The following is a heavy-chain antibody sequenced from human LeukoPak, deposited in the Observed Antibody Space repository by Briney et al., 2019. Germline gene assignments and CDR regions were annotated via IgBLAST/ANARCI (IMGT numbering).Heavy chain of an antibody. Sequence: PSQTLSLTCTVSGDSISSGDYYWSWFRQHRGKGLEWIGYIYYSGNTYYNPSLKSRVTISVDTSKNQFSLKLSSVTAADTAVYYCARRGGFICSGGSCYGWFDPWGQGTLVTVSS. J-gene: IGHJ5*02. V-gene: IGHV4-31*03. CDR3: ARRGGFICSGGSCYGWFDP. D-gene: IGHD2-15*01. CDR1: GDSISSGDYY. CDR2: IYYSGNT.